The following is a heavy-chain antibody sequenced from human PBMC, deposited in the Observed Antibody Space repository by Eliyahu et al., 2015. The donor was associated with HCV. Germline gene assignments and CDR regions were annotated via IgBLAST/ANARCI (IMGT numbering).Heavy chain of an antibody. CDR3: TREMYDFWSGYSDQAYYFDY. J-gene: IGHJ4*02. CDR1: GFTFGDYA. Sequence: EVQLVESGGGLVQPGRSLRLSCTASGFTFGDYAXXWFRQAPGKGLGWVGFIRSKAYGGTTEYAASVKGRFTISRDDSKSIAYLQMNSLKTEDTAVYYCTREMYDFWSGYSDQAYYFDYWGQGTLVTVSS. CDR2: IRSKAYGGTT. V-gene: IGHV3-49*03. D-gene: IGHD3-3*01.